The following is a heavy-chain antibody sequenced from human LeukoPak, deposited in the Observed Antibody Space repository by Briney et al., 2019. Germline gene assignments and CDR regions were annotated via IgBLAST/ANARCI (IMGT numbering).Heavy chain of an antibody. CDR1: GYTFSNYG. D-gene: IGHD6-19*01. CDR2: INPNSGGT. Sequence: GASVKVSCKASGYTFSNYGISWVRQAPGQGLEWMGWINPNSGGTNYAQKFQGRVTMTRDTSISTAYMELSRLRSDDTAVYYCARDDSSGPNYWGQGTLVTASS. V-gene: IGHV1-2*02. J-gene: IGHJ4*02. CDR3: ARDDSSGPNY.